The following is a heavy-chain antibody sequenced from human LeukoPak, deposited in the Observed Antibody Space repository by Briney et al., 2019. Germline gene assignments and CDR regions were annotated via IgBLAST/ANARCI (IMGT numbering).Heavy chain of an antibody. J-gene: IGHJ6*02. Sequence: GGSLTLSCAASGFTFDDYGMSWVRQAPGKGLEWVSGINWNGGSTGYADSVKGRFTISRDNAKNPLYLQMNSLRAEDTALYHCARAYCSGGSRYNYYYGMDVWGQGTTVTVSS. CDR2: INWNGGST. CDR3: ARAYCSGGSRYNYYYGMDV. V-gene: IGHV3-20*01. D-gene: IGHD2-15*01. CDR1: GFTFDDYG.